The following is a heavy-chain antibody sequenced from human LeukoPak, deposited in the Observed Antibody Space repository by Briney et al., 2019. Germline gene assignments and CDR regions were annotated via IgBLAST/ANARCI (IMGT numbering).Heavy chain of an antibody. CDR3: ARRGTRGYSGYDSPRTYYRTPWDY. CDR2: IYYSGYT. J-gene: IGHJ4*02. CDR1: GGSISSSSYY. D-gene: IGHD5-12*01. V-gene: IGHV4-39*01. Sequence: PSETLSLTCTVSGGSISSSSYYWGWIRQPPGKGLEWIGSIYYSGYTYYNPSLESRVTISVDTSKNQFSLKLSSVTAADTAIYYCARRGTRGYSGYDSPRTYYRTPWDYWGQGTLVTVSS.